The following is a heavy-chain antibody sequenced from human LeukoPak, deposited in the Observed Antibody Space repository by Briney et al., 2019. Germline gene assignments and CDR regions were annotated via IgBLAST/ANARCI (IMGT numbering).Heavy chain of an antibody. V-gene: IGHV3-53*01. D-gene: IGHD3-22*01. CDR3: TRSGYRHPYHFDS. CDR2: LYTGGGT. Sequence: AGGSLRLSCAASGFTFSSYSMNWVRQAPGKGLEWVSVLYTGGGTDHADSVKGRFTISRDNSKNTLSLQMNSLRAEDTAIYYCTRSGYRHPYHFDSWGQGTLVTVSS. CDR1: GFTFSSYS. J-gene: IGHJ4*02.